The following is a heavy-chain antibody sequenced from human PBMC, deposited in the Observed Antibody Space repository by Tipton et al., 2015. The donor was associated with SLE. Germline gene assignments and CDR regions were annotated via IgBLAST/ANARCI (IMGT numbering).Heavy chain of an antibody. CDR3: AKDFCGGGSCYFDY. Sequence: LSLTCAASGFTFSSYAMSWVRQAPGKGLEWVSAISGSGGSTYSADSVKGRFTISRDNSKNTLCLQMNSLRAEDTAVYYCAKDFCGGGSCYFDYWGQGTLVTVSS. V-gene: IGHV3-23*01. CDR2: ISGSGGST. CDR1: GFTFSSYA. J-gene: IGHJ4*02. D-gene: IGHD2-15*01.